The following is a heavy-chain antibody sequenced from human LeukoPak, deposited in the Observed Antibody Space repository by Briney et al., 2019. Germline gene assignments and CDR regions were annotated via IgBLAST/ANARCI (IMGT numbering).Heavy chain of an antibody. D-gene: IGHD3-10*01. J-gene: IGHJ4*02. CDR1: GFTFSSYA. Sequence: SGGSLRLSCAASGFTFSSYAMSWVRQAPGKGLEWVSAISGSGGSTYYADSVKGRFTISRDNSKNTLYLQMNSLRAEGTAVYYCAKEGLLWFGELYYFDYWGQGTLVTVSS. CDR2: ISGSGGST. V-gene: IGHV3-23*01. CDR3: AKEGLLWFGELYYFDY.